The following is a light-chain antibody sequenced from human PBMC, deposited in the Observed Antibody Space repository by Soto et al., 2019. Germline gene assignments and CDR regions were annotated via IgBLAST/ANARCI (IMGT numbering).Light chain of an antibody. CDR3: QQANSFPWT. CDR1: QSVDSN. V-gene: IGKV3-15*01. CDR2: GAS. J-gene: IGKJ1*01. Sequence: EILMTQSPATLSVSPGERATLSCRASQSVDSNLAWYQQKPGQAPRLLIYGASTRATGISARFSGSGSGTEFTLTISSLQSEDAGSYFCQQANSFPWTFGQGT.